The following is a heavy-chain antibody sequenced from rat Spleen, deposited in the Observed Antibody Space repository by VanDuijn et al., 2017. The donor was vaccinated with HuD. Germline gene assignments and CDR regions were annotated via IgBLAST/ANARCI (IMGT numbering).Heavy chain of an antibody. CDR1: GYSITSNY. D-gene: IGHD1-1*01. V-gene: IGHV3-1*01. Sequence: EVQLQESGPGLVKPSQSLSLTCSVTGYSITSNYWGWIRKFPGNKMEWMGDISYSGSTSYHPSLKSRISITRDTSKNQFFLQLNSVTADDTATYYCVTYRGSLQWPFDYWGQGVMVTVSS. CDR2: ISYSGST. CDR3: VTYRGSLQWPFDY. J-gene: IGHJ2*01.